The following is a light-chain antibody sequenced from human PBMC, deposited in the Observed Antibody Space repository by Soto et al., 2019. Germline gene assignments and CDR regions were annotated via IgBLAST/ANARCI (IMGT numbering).Light chain of an antibody. CDR3: SSFTTTNTWV. V-gene: IGLV2-14*01. CDR1: SSDVGSGNF. Sequence: QSALTQPASVSGSPGQSITISCTGTSSDVGSGNFVSWFQQHPGKAPKLMIYEVTNRPSGVSYRFSGSKSGNMASLTISGLQAEDEADYYCSSFTTTNTWVFGGGTQLTVL. J-gene: IGLJ3*02. CDR2: EVT.